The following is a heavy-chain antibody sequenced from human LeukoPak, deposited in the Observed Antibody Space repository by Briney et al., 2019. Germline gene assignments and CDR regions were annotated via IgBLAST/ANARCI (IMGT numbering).Heavy chain of an antibody. J-gene: IGHJ4*02. CDR3: ARAAVAGTFYFDY. CDR2: ISYDGSNK. Sequence: PGRSLRLSCAASGFTFSSSAMHWVRQAPGKGLEWVAVISYDGSNKYYADSVKGRFTISRDNAKNSLYLQMNSLRAEDTAVYYCARAAVAGTFYFDYWGQGTLVTVSS. D-gene: IGHD6-19*01. V-gene: IGHV3-30*04. CDR1: GFTFSSSA.